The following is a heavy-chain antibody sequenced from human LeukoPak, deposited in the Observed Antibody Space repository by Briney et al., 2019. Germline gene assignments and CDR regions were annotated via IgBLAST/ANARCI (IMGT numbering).Heavy chain of an antibody. CDR1: GFTFSSYA. J-gene: IGHJ4*02. D-gene: IGHD1-26*01. Sequence: GGSLRLSCAASGFTFSSYAMHWVRQAPGKGLEWVAVVSYDGSNKYYADSVKGRFTISRDNAKNSLYLQMNSLRAEDTAVYYCAVGPTGFDYWGQGTLVTVSS. CDR3: AVGPTGFDY. V-gene: IGHV3-30-3*01. CDR2: VSYDGSNK.